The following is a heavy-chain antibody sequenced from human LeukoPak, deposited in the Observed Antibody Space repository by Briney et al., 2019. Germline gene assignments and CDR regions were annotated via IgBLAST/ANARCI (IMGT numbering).Heavy chain of an antibody. CDR2: ISSSGSTI. V-gene: IGHV3-48*03. D-gene: IGHD5-12*01. CDR3: ARGGDIVATTSFDY. CDR1: GFTFSSYE. J-gene: IGHJ4*02. Sequence: GGSLRLSCAASGFTFSSYEMNWVRQAPGKGLEWVSYISSSGSTIYYAVSVKGRFTISRDNAKNSLYLQMNSLRAEDTAVYYCARGGDIVATTSFDYWGQGTLVTVSS.